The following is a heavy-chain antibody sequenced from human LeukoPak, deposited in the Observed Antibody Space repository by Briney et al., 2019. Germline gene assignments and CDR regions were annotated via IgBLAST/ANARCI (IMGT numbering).Heavy chain of an antibody. V-gene: IGHV3-66*04. Sequence: GGSLRFSCAASGFTVSSNYMSWVRQAPGKGLEWVSVIYSGGSTYCADSVKGRFTISRDNSKNTLYLQMNSLRAEDTAVYYCARQALWFGELSDFDYWGQGTLVTVSS. J-gene: IGHJ4*02. CDR2: IYSGGST. CDR3: ARQALWFGELSDFDY. D-gene: IGHD3-10*01. CDR1: GFTVSSNY.